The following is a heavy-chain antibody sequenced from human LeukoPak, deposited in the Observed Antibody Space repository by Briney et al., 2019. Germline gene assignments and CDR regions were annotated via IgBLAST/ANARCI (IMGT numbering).Heavy chain of an antibody. CDR1: GYSISSGYY. CDR2: IYHSGST. CDR3: ARAAEYLGY. Sequence: TSETLSLTCAVSGYSISSGYYWGWIRQPPGKGLEWIGSIYHSGSTYYNPSLKSRVTISVDTSKNQFSLKLSSVTAADTAVYYCARAAEYLGYWGQGTLVTVSS. J-gene: IGHJ4*02. V-gene: IGHV4-38-2*01.